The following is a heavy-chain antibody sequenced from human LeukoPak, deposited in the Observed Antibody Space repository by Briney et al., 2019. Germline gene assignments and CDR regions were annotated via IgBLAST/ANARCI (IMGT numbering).Heavy chain of an antibody. V-gene: IGHV6-1*01. Sequence: RSQTLSLTCAISGDSVSSNSAAWNWIRQSPSRGLEWLGRTYYRSEWHNGYAVSVKSRIIISPDTSKNQFSLRLKSVTPEDTAVYYCARDLAGFGGYSYGMVDYWGRGTLVTVSS. D-gene: IGHD5-18*01. CDR3: ARDLAGFGGYSYGMVDY. CDR2: TYYRSEWHN. J-gene: IGHJ4*02. CDR1: GDSVSSNSAA.